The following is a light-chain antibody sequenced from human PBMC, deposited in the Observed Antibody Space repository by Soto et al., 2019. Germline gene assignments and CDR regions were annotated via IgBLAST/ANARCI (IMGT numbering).Light chain of an antibody. CDR2: DAS. J-gene: IGKJ4*01. V-gene: IGKV3-15*01. CDR1: QSVTTN. CDR3: QQYDRWPVT. Sequence: EVVMTQSPATLSVSPGERVTFSCRASQSVTTNLAWYQHKPGQSPRLLISDASTGASGIPPRFSGSGSGTEFTLTIDRLQSADFAVYHCQQYDRWPVTFGGGTKVEIK.